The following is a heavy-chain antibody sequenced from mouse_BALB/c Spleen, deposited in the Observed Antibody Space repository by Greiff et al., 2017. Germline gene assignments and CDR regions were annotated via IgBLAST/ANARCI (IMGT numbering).Heavy chain of an antibody. V-gene: IGHV5-6-4*01. CDR2: ISSGGSYT. CDR1: GFTFSSYT. CDR3: TREGITTVVATFDYFDY. D-gene: IGHD1-1*01. J-gene: IGHJ2*01. Sequence: EVQLVESGGGLVKPGGSLKLSCAASGFTFSSYTMSWVRQTPEKRLEWVATISSGGSYTYYPDSVKGRFTISRDNAKNTLYLQMSSLKSEDTAMYYRTREGITTVVATFDYFDYWGQGTTLTVSS.